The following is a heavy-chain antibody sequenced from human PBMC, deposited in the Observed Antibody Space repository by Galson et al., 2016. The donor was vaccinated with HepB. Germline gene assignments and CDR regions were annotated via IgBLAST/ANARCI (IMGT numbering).Heavy chain of an antibody. CDR2: FNSGGDTT. V-gene: IGHV3-23*01. CDR1: GFTFSTSA. D-gene: IGHD6-19*01. CDR3: AKVKRTGWSDFDS. Sequence: SLRLSCAASGFTFSTSAMTWVRQAPGKGLEWVSGFNSGGDTTYYADSVKGRFTISRDNSRSTLYLQMNSLRAEDTAVYFCAKVKRTGWSDFDSWGQGTLVTVSS. J-gene: IGHJ4*02.